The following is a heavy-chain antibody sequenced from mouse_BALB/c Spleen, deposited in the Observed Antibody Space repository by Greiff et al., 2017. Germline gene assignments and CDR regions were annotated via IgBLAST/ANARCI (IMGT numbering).Heavy chain of an antibody. CDR1: GYTFTSYW. J-gene: IGHJ2*01. CDR2: INPSTGYT. Sequence: VQLVESGAELAKPGASVKMSCKASGYTFTSYWMHWVKQRPGQGLEWIGYINPSTGYTEYNQKFKDKATLTADKSSSTAYMQLSSLTSEDSAVYYCARRRLTGNYFDYWGQGTTLTVSS. CDR3: ARRRLTGNYFDY. D-gene: IGHD4-1*01. V-gene: IGHV1-7*01.